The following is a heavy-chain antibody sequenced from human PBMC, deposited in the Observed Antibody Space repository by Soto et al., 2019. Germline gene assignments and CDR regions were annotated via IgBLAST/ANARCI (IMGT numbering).Heavy chain of an antibody. D-gene: IGHD3-22*01. J-gene: IGHJ5*02. CDR1: GGTFSSYA. V-gene: IGHV1-69*13. CDR2: IIPIFGTA. CDR3: ARDYYDSSGYYTHAPWFDP. Sequence: SVKVSCKASGGTFSSYAISWLRQAPGQGLEWMGGIIPIFGTANYAQKFQGRVTITADESTSTAYMELSSLRSEDTAVYYCARDYYDSSGYYTHAPWFDPWGQGTLVTVSS.